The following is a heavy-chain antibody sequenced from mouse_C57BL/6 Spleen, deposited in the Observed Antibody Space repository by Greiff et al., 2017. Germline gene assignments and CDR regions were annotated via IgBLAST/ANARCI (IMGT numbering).Heavy chain of an antibody. D-gene: IGHD4-1*01. CDR1: GYTFTSYW. V-gene: IGHV1-69*01. Sequence: QVQLQQSGAELVMPGASVKLSCKASGYTFTSYWMHWVKQRPGQGLEWIGEIDPSDSYTNYNQKFKGKSTLTVDKSSSTAYMQLSSLTSEDSAVYYCARRRTGRYFDVWGTGTTVTVSS. J-gene: IGHJ1*03. CDR3: ARRRTGRYFDV. CDR2: IDPSDSYT.